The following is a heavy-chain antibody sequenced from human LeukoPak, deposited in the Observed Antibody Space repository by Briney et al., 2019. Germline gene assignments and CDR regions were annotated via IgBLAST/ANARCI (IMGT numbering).Heavy chain of an antibody. J-gene: IGHJ5*02. CDR1: GYTSSTYG. V-gene: IGHV1-18*01. Sequence: ASVKVSCKSSGYTSSTYGISWMRQAPGQGLEWMGWISTYNGNTSYAQKFQGRVTMTTDTSTSTAYMELRSLRSDDTAIYYCARDVPGSIGTTARFDPWGQGTLVTVSS. CDR3: ARDVPGSIGTTARFDP. CDR2: ISTYNGNT. D-gene: IGHD1-1*01.